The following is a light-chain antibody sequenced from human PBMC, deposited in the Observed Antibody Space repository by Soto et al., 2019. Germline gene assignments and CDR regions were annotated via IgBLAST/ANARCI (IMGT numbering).Light chain of an antibody. Sequence: VLEQPPSGSSAPAPDDTNSCHWNDPNSWYRYVSLYQPLPGAGPKLLIYYNDQRPSGMPVRFSGSLSGTSATLGITGRQSGDEADYYCGRWDNSLSAYVFGTGTKVTVL. CDR2: YND. V-gene: IGLV1-51*01. CDR1: DPNSWYRY. J-gene: IGLJ1*01. CDR3: GRWDNSLSAYV.